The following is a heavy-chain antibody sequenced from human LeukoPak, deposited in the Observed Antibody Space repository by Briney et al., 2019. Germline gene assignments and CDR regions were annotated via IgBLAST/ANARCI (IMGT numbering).Heavy chain of an antibody. D-gene: IGHD7-27*01. CDR1: GGTFSSYA. V-gene: IGHV1-69*05. Sequence: SVKVSCKASGGTFSSYAISWVRQAPGQGLEWMGGIIPIFGTANYAQKFQGRVTITTDESTSTAYMELSSLRSEDTAVYYCASSQLGINDHYYYYMDVWGKGTTVTVSS. CDR3: ASSQLGINDHYYYYMDV. CDR2: IIPIFGTA. J-gene: IGHJ6*03.